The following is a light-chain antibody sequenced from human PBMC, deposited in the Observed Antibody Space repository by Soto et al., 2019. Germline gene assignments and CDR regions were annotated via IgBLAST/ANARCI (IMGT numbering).Light chain of an antibody. J-gene: IGKJ4*01. CDR3: LQDNNYPLT. CDR2: AAS. V-gene: IGKV1-6*01. Sequence: AIQLPQSPSSLSASVGDTVTITCRASQGIGNDLGWYQQKSGKAPKLLIYAASNLQSAVPSRFSGSGSGTDFTLTISGLQPEDVATYYCLQDNNYPLTVGGGTNVDSK. CDR1: QGIGND.